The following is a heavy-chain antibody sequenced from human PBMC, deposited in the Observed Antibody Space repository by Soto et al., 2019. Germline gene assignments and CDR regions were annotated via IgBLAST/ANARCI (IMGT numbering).Heavy chain of an antibody. V-gene: IGHV1-2*02. J-gene: IGHJ4*02. CDR3: ARELSDY. CDR2: INPNSGGT. Sequence: AASVKVSCKASGYIFTDYYIHWVRQAPGQGLEWMGWINPNSGGTNYAQKFQGRVTMTRDTSITTAYVELSSLTSDDTAVYYCARELSDYWGQGTLVTVSS. CDR1: GYIFTDYY.